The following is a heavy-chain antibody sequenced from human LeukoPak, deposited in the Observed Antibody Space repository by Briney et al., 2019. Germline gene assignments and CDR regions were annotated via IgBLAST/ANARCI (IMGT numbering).Heavy chain of an antibody. CDR3: ARKALGSGNYYSDY. Sequence: PGGSLRPSCAASGFTFSTYSMNWVRQAPGKGLEWVSYISTGSNTIYYADSVRGRFTISRDNAKNSLYLQMNSLRDEDTAVYYCARKALGSGNYYSDYWGQGTLVTVSS. CDR2: ISTGSNTI. CDR1: GFTFSTYS. D-gene: IGHD1-26*01. J-gene: IGHJ4*02. V-gene: IGHV3-48*02.